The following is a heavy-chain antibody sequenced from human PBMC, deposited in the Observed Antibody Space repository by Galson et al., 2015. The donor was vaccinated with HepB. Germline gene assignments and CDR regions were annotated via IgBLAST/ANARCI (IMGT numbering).Heavy chain of an antibody. D-gene: IGHD2-15*01. J-gene: IGHJ6*02. V-gene: IGHV4-59*08. CDR1: GDSLTNYY. Sequence: LSLTCSVSGDSLTNYYWTWIRQSPGKGLDWIGYIFYTGSTNYNPSLKSRVTMSVDTSANQFSLQLNSVTAADTAVYYCARGARGYPTHDNSGFGVWGRGATVIVSS. CDR3: ARGARGYPTHDNSGFGV. CDR2: IFYTGST.